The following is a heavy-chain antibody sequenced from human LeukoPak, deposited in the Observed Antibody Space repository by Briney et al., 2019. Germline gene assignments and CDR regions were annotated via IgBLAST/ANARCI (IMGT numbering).Heavy chain of an antibody. CDR3: ARDPRSYFDY. D-gene: IGHD3-10*01. J-gene: IGHJ4*02. CDR1: GGSISSHY. Sequence: SETLSLTCTVSGGSISSHYWSWIRQPPGKGLEWIGYIHYSGSTNYNPSLKSRVTISVDTSKNQFSLKLSSVTAADTAVYYCARDPRSYFDYWGQGTLVTVSS. CDR2: IHYSGST. V-gene: IGHV4-59*11.